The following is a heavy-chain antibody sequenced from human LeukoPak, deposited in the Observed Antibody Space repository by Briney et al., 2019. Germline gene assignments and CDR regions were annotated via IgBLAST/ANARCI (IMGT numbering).Heavy chain of an antibody. CDR3: AKDLRVTSLGYFDY. CDR2: MNPSGNT. D-gene: IGHD2-21*02. J-gene: IGHJ4*02. CDR1: GFTFSSYS. V-gene: IGHV3-21*04. Sequence: GGSLRLSCAASGFTFSSYSMNWVRQAPGKGLEWVSGMNPSGNTYYADSVKDRFTISTDNSKNTLSLQMNSLRAEDTAIYYCAKDLRVTSLGYFDYWGQGIVVTVSS.